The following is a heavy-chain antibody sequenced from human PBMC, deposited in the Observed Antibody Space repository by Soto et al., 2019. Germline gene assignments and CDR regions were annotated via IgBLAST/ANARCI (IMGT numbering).Heavy chain of an antibody. CDR2: ISYDGGNK. J-gene: IGHJ4*02. V-gene: IGHV3-30*03. CDR3: ARGSRNLYYFDY. Sequence: GGSLRLSCAASGLTFSDYGMHWVRQAPGKGLEWVSVISYDGGNKYYADSVKGRFAISRDNSKNTLYLQMNSLRAEDTAVYYCARGSRNLYYFDYWGQGTLVTVSS. D-gene: IGHD1-1*01. CDR1: GLTFSDYG.